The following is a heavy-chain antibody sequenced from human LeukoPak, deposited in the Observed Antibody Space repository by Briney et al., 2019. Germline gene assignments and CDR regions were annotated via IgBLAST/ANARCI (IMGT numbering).Heavy chain of an antibody. Sequence: GGSLRLSCAASGFTFSSYGMHWVRQAPGKGLEWVSYISLRGSTIYYADSVKGRFTISRDNAKKSLYLQMNSLRAEDTAVYYCARDNPPVSYGMDVWGQGTTVTVSS. CDR3: ARDNPPVSYGMDV. CDR1: GFTFSSYG. V-gene: IGHV3-48*04. D-gene: IGHD1-14*01. J-gene: IGHJ6*02. CDR2: ISLRGSTI.